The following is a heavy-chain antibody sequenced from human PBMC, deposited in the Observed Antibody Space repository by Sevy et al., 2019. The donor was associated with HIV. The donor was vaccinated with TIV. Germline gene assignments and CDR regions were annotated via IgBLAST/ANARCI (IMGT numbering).Heavy chain of an antibody. CDR1: GFTFNNAW. D-gene: IGHD2-8*01. Sequence: GGSLRLSCAGSGFTFNNAWMSWVRQAPGKGLEWVGRIKSKTEGGKKDYAAPVKGRFTISRDKSKNTLSLQTNSLKTKGTAVYYCTTSLGYCTSGVCSTECFDYWGQGTLVTVSS. V-gene: IGHV3-15*01. CDR3: TTSLGYCTSGVCSTECFDY. CDR2: IKSKTEGGKK. J-gene: IGHJ4*02.